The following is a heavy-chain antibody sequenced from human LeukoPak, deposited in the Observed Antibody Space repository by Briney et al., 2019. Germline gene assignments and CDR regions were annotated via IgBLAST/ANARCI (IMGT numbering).Heavy chain of an antibody. CDR1: GFTFSSYW. CDR3: ARRDCSGSSCYVIDY. CDR2: INKDGSEK. Sequence: GGSLRLSCAGSGFTFSSYWMSWVRQAPGKGLEWVANINKDGSEKYYVDSVRGRFTISRDNAKNLLYLQMKSLRAEDTALYYCARRDCSGSSCYVIDYWGQGTLVTVSS. J-gene: IGHJ4*02. V-gene: IGHV3-7*01. D-gene: IGHD2-2*01.